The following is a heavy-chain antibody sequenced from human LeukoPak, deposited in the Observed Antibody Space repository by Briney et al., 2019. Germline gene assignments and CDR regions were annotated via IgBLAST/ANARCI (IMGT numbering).Heavy chain of an antibody. CDR2: IIPIFGTA. J-gene: IGHJ5*02. V-gene: IGHV1-69*13. CDR1: GGTFSSYA. Sequence: ASVKVPCKASGGTFSSYAISWVRQAPGQGLEWMGGIIPIFGTANYAQKFQGRVTITADESTSTAYMELSSLRSEDTAVYYCAREEYGDYDGCDHWGQGTLVTVS. D-gene: IGHD4-17*01. CDR3: AREEYGDYDGCDH.